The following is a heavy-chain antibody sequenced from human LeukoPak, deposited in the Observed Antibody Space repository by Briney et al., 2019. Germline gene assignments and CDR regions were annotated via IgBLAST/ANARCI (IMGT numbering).Heavy chain of an antibody. V-gene: IGHV1-18*01. CDR2: TTPYDDNP. J-gene: IGHJ3*02. D-gene: IGHD1-26*01. CDR3: AKVDPPIIAGARGDAFEI. Sequence: GASVKVSRKASGYRFTNFGITWVRQAPGQGLEWMGWTTPYDDNPEYGKKFQGRVTMTTDTYTDTAYLEVSSLRPDDTAVYYCAKVDPPIIAGARGDAFEIWGQGTLVTVSS. CDR1: GYRFTNFG.